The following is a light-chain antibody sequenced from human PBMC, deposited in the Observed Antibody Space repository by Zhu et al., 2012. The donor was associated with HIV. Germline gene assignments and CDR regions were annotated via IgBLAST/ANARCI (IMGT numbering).Light chain of an antibody. V-gene: IGKV1-9*01. CDR2: AAS. Sequence: DIQLTQSPSFLSASVGDRVTISCRASQGISNYLAWYHQKPEKAPKLLIYAASILQSGVPSRFSGSGSGTEFTLTISSLQPEDFATYYCQHLTIYPTFGGGSKVEMK. CDR3: QHLTIYPT. CDR1: QGISNY. J-gene: IGKJ4*01.